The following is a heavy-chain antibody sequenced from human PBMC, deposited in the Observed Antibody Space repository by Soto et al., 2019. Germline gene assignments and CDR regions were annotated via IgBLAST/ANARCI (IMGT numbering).Heavy chain of an antibody. J-gene: IGHJ5*02. D-gene: IGHD3-10*01. CDR1: NGSITSAIYY. Sequence: SETLSLTCTVSNGSITSAIYYWGWIRQPPGKRLEWIGSIYHSGSTYYNPSLQGRVTISVDTSKNQFSLKLSSVTAADTAVYFCAGRSSLASVQVYFGEISNYNWFDPWGQGTLVTVSS. V-gene: IGHV4-39*01. CDR2: IYHSGST. CDR3: AGRSSLASVQVYFGEISNYNWFDP.